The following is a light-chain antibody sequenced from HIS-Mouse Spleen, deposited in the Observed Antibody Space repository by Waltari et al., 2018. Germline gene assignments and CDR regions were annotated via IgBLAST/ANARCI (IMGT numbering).Light chain of an antibody. CDR1: SPNLRSNY. Sequence: QSVLTQPPSASGTPGQRVTISCSGSSPNLRSNYVYWYQQLPGTAPKLLIYRNNQRPSGVPDRFSGSKSGTSASLAISGLRSEDEADYYCAAWDDSLSGYVFGTGTKVTVL. CDR3: AAWDDSLSGYV. CDR2: RNN. J-gene: IGLJ1*01. V-gene: IGLV1-47*01.